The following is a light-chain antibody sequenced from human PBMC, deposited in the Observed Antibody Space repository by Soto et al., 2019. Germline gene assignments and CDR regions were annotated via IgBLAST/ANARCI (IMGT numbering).Light chain of an antibody. V-gene: IGLV1-47*01. CDR1: SSNIGSNY. J-gene: IGLJ1*01. CDR2: RNN. Sequence: QSVLIQPPSSSGTPGQRVTIFCSGSSSNIGSNYVYWYQQLPGTSPTLLIYRNNQRPSGVPDRFSGSKSGTSASLAISGLRSEDEANYYCAAWDDSLSGYVFGTGTKVTVL. CDR3: AAWDDSLSGYV.